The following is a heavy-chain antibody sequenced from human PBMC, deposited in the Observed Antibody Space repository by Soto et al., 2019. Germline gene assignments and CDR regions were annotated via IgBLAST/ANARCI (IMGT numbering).Heavy chain of an antibody. CDR2: IYWNDDK. CDR3: AHRHEIRYYDFWSGYYHGGDWFDP. V-gene: IGHV2-5*01. J-gene: IGHJ5*02. CDR1: GFSLSTSGVG. D-gene: IGHD3-3*01. Sequence: QITLKESGPTLVKPTQTLTLTCTFSGFSLSTSGVGVGWIRQPPGKALEWLALIYWNDDKRYSPSLKSRLTITKDTSKNQVVLTMTNMDPVDTATYYCAHRHEIRYYDFWSGYYHGGDWFDPWGQGTLVTVSS.